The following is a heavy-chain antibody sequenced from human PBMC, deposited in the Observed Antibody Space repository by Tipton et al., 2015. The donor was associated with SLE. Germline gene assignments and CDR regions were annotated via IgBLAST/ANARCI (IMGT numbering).Heavy chain of an antibody. CDR1: GFTFSSYG. Sequence: SLRLSCAASGFTFSSYGMHWVRQAPGKGLEWVAFIRYDGSNKYYEDSVKGRFTISRDNSKNTLYLQMNSLRAEDTAVYYCANQAGTRDAFDIWGQGTMVTVSS. CDR3: ANQAGTRDAFDI. J-gene: IGHJ3*02. V-gene: IGHV3-30*02. CDR2: IRYDGSNK. D-gene: IGHD6-19*01.